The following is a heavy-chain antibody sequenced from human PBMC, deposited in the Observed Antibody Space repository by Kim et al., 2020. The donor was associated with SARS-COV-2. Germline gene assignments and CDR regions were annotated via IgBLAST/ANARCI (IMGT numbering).Heavy chain of an antibody. CDR3: ATNLAAAGVV. CDR2: DKT. D-gene: IGHD6-13*01. V-gene: IGHV3-66*01. Sequence: DKTYDVQSVKDRLTISRDKSDNTVYLQMSSLRVEDTGVYYCATNLAAAGVVWGQGTLVTVSS. J-gene: IGHJ4*02.